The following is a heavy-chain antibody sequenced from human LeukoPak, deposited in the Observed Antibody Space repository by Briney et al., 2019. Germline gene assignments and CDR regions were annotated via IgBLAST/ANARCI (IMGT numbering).Heavy chain of an antibody. Sequence: GGSLRLSCAASGFTFSSYEMNWVRQAPGKGLEWVSYISSSGSTIYYADSVKGRFTISRDNAKNSLYLQMNSLRAEDTAVYYCARDGGYSSSGGFGDYWGQGTLVTVSS. V-gene: IGHV3-48*03. J-gene: IGHJ4*02. CDR3: ARDGGYSSSGGFGDY. D-gene: IGHD6-13*01. CDR1: GFTFSSYE. CDR2: ISSSGSTI.